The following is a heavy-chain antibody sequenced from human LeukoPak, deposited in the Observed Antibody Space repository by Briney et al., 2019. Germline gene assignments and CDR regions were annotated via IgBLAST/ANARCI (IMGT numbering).Heavy chain of an antibody. CDR2: IYYSGST. J-gene: IGHJ5*02. D-gene: IGHD6-13*01. V-gene: IGHV4-59*01. CDR3: ARAPYSSRWSVTWFDP. CDR1: GGSISSYY. Sequence: SETLSLTCTVSGGSISSYYWSWIRQPPGKGLEWIGYIYYSGSTNYNPSLKSRVTISVDTSKNQFSLKLSSVTAADTAVYYCARAPYSSRWSVTWFDPWGQGTLVTVSS.